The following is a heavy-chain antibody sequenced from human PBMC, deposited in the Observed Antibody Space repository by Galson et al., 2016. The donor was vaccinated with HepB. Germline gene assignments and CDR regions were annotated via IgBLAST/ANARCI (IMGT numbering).Heavy chain of an antibody. J-gene: IGHJ4*02. CDR2: ISLSSDYI. CDR1: GFSFNTYT. Sequence: SLRLSCAASGFSFNTYTMNWVRQAPGKGLEWVSSISLSSDYIYYADSLKGRFTISRDNAKNSLYLQMNSLRAEDTAVYFCARVSSGLRGFDYWGQGTLVTVSS. D-gene: IGHD5-12*01. V-gene: IGHV3-21*01. CDR3: ARVSSGLRGFDY.